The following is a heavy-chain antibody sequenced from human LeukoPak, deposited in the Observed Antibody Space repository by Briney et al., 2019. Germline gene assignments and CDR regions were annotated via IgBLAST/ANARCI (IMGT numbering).Heavy chain of an antibody. D-gene: IGHD6-13*01. Sequence: SETLSLTCAVYGGSFSGYYWSWIRQPPGKGLEWIGEINHSGSTNYNPSLESRVTISVDTSKNQFSLKLSSVTAADTAVYYCVGMIAAAAPFDYWGQGTLVTVSS. V-gene: IGHV4-34*01. CDR1: GGSFSGYY. CDR3: VGMIAAAAPFDY. J-gene: IGHJ4*02. CDR2: INHSGST.